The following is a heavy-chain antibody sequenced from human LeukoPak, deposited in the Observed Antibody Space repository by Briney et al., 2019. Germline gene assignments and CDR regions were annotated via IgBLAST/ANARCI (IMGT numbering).Heavy chain of an antibody. CDR1: GGFISSGNYY. V-gene: IGHV4-61*09. CDR2: IYTSGST. J-gene: IGHJ4*02. CDR3: AREGYDSL. D-gene: IGHD3-3*01. Sequence: PSQTLSLTCTVSGGFISSGNYYWSWIRQPAGKGLEWIGHIYTSGSTNYNPSLKSRVTISVDTSKNQFSLKLSSLTAADTAVYYCAREGYDSLWGQGTLVTVSS.